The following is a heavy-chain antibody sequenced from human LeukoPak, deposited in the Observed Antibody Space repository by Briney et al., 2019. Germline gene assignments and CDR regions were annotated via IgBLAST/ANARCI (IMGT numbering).Heavy chain of an antibody. CDR2: ITWNSGNI. V-gene: IGHV3-9*01. CDR3: ARGGYGDYALYAFDI. Sequence: GGSLRLSCAASGFRFGDYAMHWVRQRPGKGLEWVSGITWNSGNIDFAESVKGRFTISRENAKNSLYLQMNSLRAGDTAVYYCARGGYGDYALYAFDIWGQGTMVTVSS. CDR1: GFRFGDYA. D-gene: IGHD4-17*01. J-gene: IGHJ3*02.